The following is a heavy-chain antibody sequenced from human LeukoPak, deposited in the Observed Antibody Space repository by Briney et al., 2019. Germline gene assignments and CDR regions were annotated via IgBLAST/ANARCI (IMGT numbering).Heavy chain of an antibody. CDR1: GGSFSGYY. Sequence: TSETLSLTCAVYGGSFSGYYWSWIRQPPGKGLEWIGEINHSGSTNYNPSLKSRVTISVDTSKNQFSLKLSSVTAADTAVYYCARDFSGWHGSAWFDPWGQGTLVTVSS. D-gene: IGHD6-19*01. CDR3: ARDFSGWHGSAWFDP. CDR2: INHSGST. J-gene: IGHJ5*02. V-gene: IGHV4-34*01.